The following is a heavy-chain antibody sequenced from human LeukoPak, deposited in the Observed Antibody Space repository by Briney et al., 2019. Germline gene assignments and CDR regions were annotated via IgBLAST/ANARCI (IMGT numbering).Heavy chain of an antibody. J-gene: IGHJ3*02. CDR2: INPNNGGT. Sequence: ASVKVSCKASGYTFTGYYMHWVRQAPGQGLEWMGWINPNNGGTNYAQKFQGRVTMTRDTSISTAYMELSRLRSDDTAVYYCASPGMTAAGTKAFDIWGQGTMVTVSS. D-gene: IGHD6-13*01. CDR1: GYTFTGYY. CDR3: ASPGMTAAGTKAFDI. V-gene: IGHV1-2*02.